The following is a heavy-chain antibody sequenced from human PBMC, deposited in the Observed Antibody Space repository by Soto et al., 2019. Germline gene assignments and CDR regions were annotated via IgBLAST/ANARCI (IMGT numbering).Heavy chain of an antibody. CDR3: SKERLGRGIDY. CDR1: GVTFSNYA. J-gene: IGHJ4*02. Sequence: PGGSLRLSCAASGVTFSNYAMTWVRQAPGKGPEWISTVNNGGGGTYYADSVKGRFTISRDNSKNTLYLQVSSLRAEDTAVYYCSKERLGRGIDYWGQGILVTVSS. D-gene: IGHD3-10*01. CDR2: VNNGGGGT. V-gene: IGHV3-23*01.